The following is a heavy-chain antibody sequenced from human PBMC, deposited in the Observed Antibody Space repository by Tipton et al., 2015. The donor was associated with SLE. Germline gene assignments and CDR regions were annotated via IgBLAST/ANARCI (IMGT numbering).Heavy chain of an antibody. D-gene: IGHD1-26*01. V-gene: IGHV3-48*03. CDR1: GFTFSSYA. J-gene: IGHJ6*03. CDR2: ISSSGSTI. Sequence: SLRLSCAASGFTFSSYAMHWVRQAPGKGLEWVSYISSSGSTIYYADSVKGRFTISRDNAKNSLYLQMNSLRAEDTAVYYCARSGSYPFYYYYMDVWGKGTTVTVSS. CDR3: ARSGSYPFYYYYMDV.